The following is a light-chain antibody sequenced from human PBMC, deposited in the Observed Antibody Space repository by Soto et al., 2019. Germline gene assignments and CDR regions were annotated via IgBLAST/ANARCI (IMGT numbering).Light chain of an antibody. CDR3: QHYGNSLT. CDR2: AAS. J-gene: IGKJ4*01. CDR1: QSLTGSY. Sequence: EIVLTQSPGTLSLSPGERATLSCRASQSLTGSYLTWYQQKPGQAPRLLIYAASYRATVVSDRFSGSGSGTEFTLTINGVEPEDFAVYYCQHYGNSLTFGGGTKVEIK. V-gene: IGKV3-20*01.